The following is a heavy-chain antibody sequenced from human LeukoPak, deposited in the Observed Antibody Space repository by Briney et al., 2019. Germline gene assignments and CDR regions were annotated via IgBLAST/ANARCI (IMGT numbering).Heavy chain of an antibody. CDR1: RFTIHNYA. V-gene: IGHV3-43*02. D-gene: IGHD5/OR15-5a*01. Sequence: GATLRHSRAASRFTIHNYAIHGVRHAQGKGLEWVSLTSGDGITTYFADSVKGRFTISRDNSKSSLFLQMNSLRTEDTALYYCARDHVYGGADYWGQGTLVTVSS. J-gene: IGHJ4*02. CDR3: ARDHVYGGADY. CDR2: TSGDGITT.